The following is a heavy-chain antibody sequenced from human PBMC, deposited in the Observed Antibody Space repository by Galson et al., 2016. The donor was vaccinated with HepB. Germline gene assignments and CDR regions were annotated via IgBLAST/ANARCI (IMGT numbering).Heavy chain of an antibody. CDR3: ASGLVSGTKY. Sequence: SLRLSCAASGFTFSGYWMHWVRQVPGKGLVWVSRIKRDGTAATYADSVRGRFTISRDNAKNTLYLQMNNLRVDDTALYYCASGLVSGTKYWGQGTLFTVSS. V-gene: IGHV3-74*01. CDR2: IKRDGTAA. J-gene: IGHJ4*02. D-gene: IGHD2-8*01. CDR1: GFTFSGYW.